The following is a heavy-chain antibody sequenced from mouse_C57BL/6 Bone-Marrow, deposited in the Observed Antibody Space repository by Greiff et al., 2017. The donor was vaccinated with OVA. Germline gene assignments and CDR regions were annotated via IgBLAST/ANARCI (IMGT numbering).Heavy chain of an antibody. V-gene: IGHV5-2*01. Sequence: EVQLQESGAGLVQPGESLKLSCESYDYEFPSHDMPWVRQTPEQRLELVAAINRDGGGTYYPDTMERRSIITRDNTKKTQYLQLSSLRSEDTALYDCASRESYAVDYWGQGTSVTVTS. J-gene: IGHJ4*01. CDR2: INRDGGGT. CDR3: ASRESYAVDY. CDR1: DYEFPSHD.